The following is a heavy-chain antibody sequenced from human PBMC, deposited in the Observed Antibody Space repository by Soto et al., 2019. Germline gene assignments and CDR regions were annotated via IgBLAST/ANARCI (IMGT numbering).Heavy chain of an antibody. Sequence: EVQLVEFGEGLFQPGWSLRLSCAASGFTFSSYNIHWIRQAPGKGLAFVSAISRSGDRTYYADSVKGRFTITRDNSKNTVSLQMGSLRAEDMAVYYCARARCSSGQCYYFDYWGRGALVSVSS. D-gene: IGHD2-15*01. V-gene: IGHV3-64*02. CDR3: ARARCSSGQCYYFDY. CDR2: ISRSGDRT. J-gene: IGHJ4*02. CDR1: GFTFSSYN.